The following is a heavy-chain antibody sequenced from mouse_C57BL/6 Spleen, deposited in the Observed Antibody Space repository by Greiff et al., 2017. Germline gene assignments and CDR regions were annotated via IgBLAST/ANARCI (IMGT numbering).Heavy chain of an antibody. CDR3: ARSWDVGYWYFDV. CDR2: IYPSDSET. J-gene: IGHJ1*03. Sequence: VQLQQPGAVLVRPGSSVKLSCKASGYTFTSYWMDWVKQRPGQGLEWIGNIYPSDSETHYNQKFKDKATLTVDKSSSTAYMQLSSLTSEDSAVYYCARSWDVGYWYFDVWGTGTTVTVSS. D-gene: IGHD4-1*01. V-gene: IGHV1-61*01. CDR1: GYTFTSYW.